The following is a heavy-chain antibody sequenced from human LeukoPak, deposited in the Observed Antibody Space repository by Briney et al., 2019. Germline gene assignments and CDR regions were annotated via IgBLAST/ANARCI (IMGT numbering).Heavy chain of an antibody. D-gene: IGHD6-19*01. J-gene: IGHJ2*01. CDR1: GYTFTSYY. Sequence: ASVKVSCKASGYTFTSYYMHWVRQAPGQGLEWMGIINPSGGSTSYAQKFQGRATMTRDMPTSTVYMELSSLRSEDTAVYYCARGYSSGWADPHWYFDLWGRGTLVTVSS. CDR3: ARGYSSGWADPHWYFDL. V-gene: IGHV1-46*01. CDR2: INPSGGST.